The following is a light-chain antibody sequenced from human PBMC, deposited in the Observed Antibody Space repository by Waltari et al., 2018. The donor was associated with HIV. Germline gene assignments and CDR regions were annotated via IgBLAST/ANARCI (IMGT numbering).Light chain of an antibody. CDR3: SSYTTSSTLD. J-gene: IGLJ1*01. CDR2: EVS. V-gene: IGLV2-14*01. CDR1: SSDVSGSNY. Sequence: QSALTQPASVSGSPGQSITIPCTGTSSDVSGSNYVSWYQQHPDKAPKLMIYEVSSRPSGVSNRFSGSKSGNTASLTISGLQADDEAYYYCSSYTTSSTLDLGTGTKVTVL.